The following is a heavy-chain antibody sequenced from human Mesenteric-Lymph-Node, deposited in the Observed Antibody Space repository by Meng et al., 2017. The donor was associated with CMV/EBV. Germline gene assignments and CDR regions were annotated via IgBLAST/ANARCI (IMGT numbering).Heavy chain of an antibody. D-gene: IGHD3-10*01. CDR2: TYWDDDK. CDR1: GFSLSTYGVG. CDR3: AHRGVSGSYPQ. Sequence: QITLMESRPTMVKPTQTLTLTCTFSGFSLSTYGVGIDGIRQPPGKALEWLALTYWDDDKRYHPSLKSRLTITKDTSKTQVVLTKTNMDPVDTATYYCAHRGVSGSYPQWGQGTLVTVSS. J-gene: IGHJ1*01. V-gene: IGHV2-5*02.